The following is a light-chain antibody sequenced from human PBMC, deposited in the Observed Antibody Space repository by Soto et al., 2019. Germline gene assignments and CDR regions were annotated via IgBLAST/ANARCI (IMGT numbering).Light chain of an antibody. Sequence: DIQMTQSPSTLSASVGDRVTITCRASQSISSWLAWYQQKPGKAPSLLIYAASTLQSGVPSRFSGCGSGTDFSLTISSLQPEDFATYFCQQANSFPLTYGVGTKVDIK. CDR1: QSISSW. V-gene: IGKV1-12*01. CDR2: AAS. J-gene: IGKJ4*01. CDR3: QQANSFPLT.